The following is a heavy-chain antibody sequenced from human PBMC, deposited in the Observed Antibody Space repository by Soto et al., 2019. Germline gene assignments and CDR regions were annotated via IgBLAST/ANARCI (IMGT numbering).Heavy chain of an antibody. CDR1: GFTFSNYG. D-gene: IGHD6-13*01. Sequence: GGSLRLSCAASGFTFSNYGMHWVRQAPGKGLEWVAIIWYDGSNKYYVDSVKGRFTISRDNSKNTLYLQMNSLRAEDTALYYCAREGSSSSIDYWGQGTLVTVSS. CDR3: AREGSSSSIDY. V-gene: IGHV3-33*01. J-gene: IGHJ4*02. CDR2: IWYDGSNK.